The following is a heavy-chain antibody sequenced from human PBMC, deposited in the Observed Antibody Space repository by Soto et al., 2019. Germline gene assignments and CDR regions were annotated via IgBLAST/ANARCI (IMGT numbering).Heavy chain of an antibody. CDR3: ARSHYDFWTGYPADAFDM. V-gene: IGHV3-30*03. Sequence: ESGGGVVQPGRSLRLSCAASGFAFSTYAMHWVRQAPGKGLEWVAIISYDGSSQYYADSVKGRFTISRDNSKTTLYLQMNSLRAEDTAVYYCARSHYDFWTGYPADAFDMWGQGTIVTVSS. CDR1: GFAFSTYA. CDR2: ISYDGSSQ. J-gene: IGHJ3*02. D-gene: IGHD3-3*01.